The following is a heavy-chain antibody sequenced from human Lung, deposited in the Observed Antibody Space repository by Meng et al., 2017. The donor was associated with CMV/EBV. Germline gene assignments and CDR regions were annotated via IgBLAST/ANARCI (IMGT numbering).Heavy chain of an antibody. D-gene: IGHD4-23*01. J-gene: IGHJ4*02. CDR2: RTTSHQQT. CDR1: GGSVGGHV. V-gene: IGHV1-69*10. Sequence: CEASGGSVGGHVINRVRQGPAQGLEWMGGRTTSHQQTNYAQHGHGRFTITADTYTSISQWELRGLESDDSAVYYCARGVGGNPPYFDYWGQGTLVTVSS. CDR3: ARGVGGNPPYFDY.